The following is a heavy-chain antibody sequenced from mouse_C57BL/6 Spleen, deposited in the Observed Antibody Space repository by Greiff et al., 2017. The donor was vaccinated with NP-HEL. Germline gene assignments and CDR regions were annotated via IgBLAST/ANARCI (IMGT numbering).Heavy chain of an antibody. CDR2: IDPSDSYT. Sequence: QQSGQGLEWIGEIDPSDSYTNYNQKFKGKATLTVDTSSSTAYMQLSSLTSEDSAVYYCARTLRLFDYWGQGTTLTVSS. V-gene: IGHV1-50*01. J-gene: IGHJ2*01. CDR3: ARTLRLFDY. D-gene: IGHD3-2*02.